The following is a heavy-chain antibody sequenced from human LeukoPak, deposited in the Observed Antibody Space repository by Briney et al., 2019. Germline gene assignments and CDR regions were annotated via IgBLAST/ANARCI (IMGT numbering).Heavy chain of an antibody. J-gene: IGHJ4*02. D-gene: IGHD6-6*01. CDR1: GFTFSSYE. CDR3: TRDLSLAAPQGFDY. CDR2: ISSGSDYI. Sequence: PGGSLRLSCAASGFTFSSYEMNWVRQAPGKGLEWVSTISSGSDYIYYADSVRGRFTISRDNAENSLYLQMNSLRAEDTAVYYCTRDLSLAAPQGFDYWGQGTLVTVSS. V-gene: IGHV3-21*01.